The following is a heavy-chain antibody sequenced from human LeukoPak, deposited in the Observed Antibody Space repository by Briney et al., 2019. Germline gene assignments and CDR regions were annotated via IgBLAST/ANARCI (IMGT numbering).Heavy chain of an antibody. CDR3: ARDRYCSGGSCYPPGD. J-gene: IGHJ4*02. Sequence: GGSLRLSCAASGFTVSSNYMSWVRQAPGKGLEWVSVIYSGGSTYYADSVKGRFTISRDSSKNTLYLQMNSLRAEDTAVYYCARDRYCSGGSCYPPGDWGQGTLVTVSS. CDR1: GFTVSSNY. D-gene: IGHD2-15*01. V-gene: IGHV3-53*01. CDR2: IYSGGST.